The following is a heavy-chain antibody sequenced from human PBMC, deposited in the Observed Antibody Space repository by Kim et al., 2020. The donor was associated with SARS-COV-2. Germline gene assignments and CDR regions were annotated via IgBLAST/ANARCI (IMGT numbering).Heavy chain of an antibody. J-gene: IGHJ2*01. D-gene: IGHD1-26*01. Sequence: ASVKVSCKVSGYTLTELSMHWVRQAPGKGLEWMGGFDPEDGETIYAQKFQGRVTMTEDTSTDTAYMELSSLRSEDTAVYYCATGPPRIVGATTHVDWYFDLWGRGTLVTVSS. CDR3: ATGPPRIVGATTHVDWYFDL. V-gene: IGHV1-24*01. CDR1: GYTLTELS. CDR2: FDPEDGET.